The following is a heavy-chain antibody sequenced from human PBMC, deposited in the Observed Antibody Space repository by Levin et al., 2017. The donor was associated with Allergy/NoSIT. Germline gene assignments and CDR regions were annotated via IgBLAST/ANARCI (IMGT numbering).Heavy chain of an antibody. Sequence: SETLSLTCTVSGGSISSGGYYWSWIRQHPGRGLEWIGYIYYSGSTYYNPSLKSRVTISVDMSKNQFSLKLSSVTAADTAVYYCVRGYYYDSSGYNTTRTLDPWGQGTLVTVSS. CDR3: VRGYYYDSSGYNTTRTLDP. V-gene: IGHV4-31*03. CDR2: IYYSGST. D-gene: IGHD3-22*01. J-gene: IGHJ5*02. CDR1: GGSISSGGYY.